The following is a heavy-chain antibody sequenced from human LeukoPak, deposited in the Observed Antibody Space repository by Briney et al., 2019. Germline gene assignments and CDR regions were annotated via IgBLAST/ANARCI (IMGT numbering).Heavy chain of an antibody. D-gene: IGHD5-18*01. CDR3: AKGRRGSSYVHYFDS. Sequence: GGSLRLPCAASGIIFSTYGMHWVRQAPGKGLEWVGVISNDGINTYYTDSLKGRFTISRDNSNSTLYLHMNSLRREDTAVYYCAKGRRGSSYVHYFDSWGQGALVTVSS. J-gene: IGHJ4*02. V-gene: IGHV3-30*18. CDR2: ISNDGINT. CDR1: GIIFSTYG.